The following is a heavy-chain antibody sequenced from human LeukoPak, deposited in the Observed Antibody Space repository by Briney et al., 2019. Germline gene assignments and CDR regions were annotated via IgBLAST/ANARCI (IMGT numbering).Heavy chain of an antibody. V-gene: IGHV4-59*12. D-gene: IGHD2-2*01. CDR3: ARSQDIIAVPAALPVR. J-gene: IGHJ4*02. CDR2: IYYSGST. Sequence: PSETLSLTCTVSGGSISSSYWSWIRQPPGKGLEWIAYIYYSGSTNFNPSLKSRVTISVDTSKNQFSLNLSSVTAADTAVYYCARSQDIIAVPAALPVRWGQGTLVTVSS. CDR1: GGSISSSY.